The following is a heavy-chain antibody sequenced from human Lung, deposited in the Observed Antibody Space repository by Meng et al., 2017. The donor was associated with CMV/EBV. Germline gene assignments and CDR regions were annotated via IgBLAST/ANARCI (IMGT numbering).Heavy chain of an antibody. V-gene: IGHV6-1*01. CDR2: TYYRAKWYH. CDR3: ARGINGGCGD. D-gene: IGHD4-23*01. Sequence: QGQLQPSGPCFVQPSPTHSRTCASSVAIVTSISAACRWIRHSPSRDLEWLGRTYYRAKWYHEYAVSVKSRITISPDTPKNQFSLQLNSMTPEDTAVYYCARGINGGCGDWGQGTLVTVSS. CDR1: VAIVTSISAA. J-gene: IGHJ4*02.